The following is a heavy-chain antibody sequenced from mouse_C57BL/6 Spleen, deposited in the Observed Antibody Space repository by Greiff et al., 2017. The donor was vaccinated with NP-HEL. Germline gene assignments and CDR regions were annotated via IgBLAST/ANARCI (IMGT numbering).Heavy chain of an antibody. CDR2: ISSGSSTI. V-gene: IGHV5-17*01. J-gene: IGHJ3*01. Sequence: EVQLQESGGGLVKPGGSLKLSCAASGFTFSDYGMHWVRQAPEKGLEWVAYISSGSSTIYYADTVKGRFTISRDNAKNTLFLQMTSLRSEDTAMYYCARDYMAWFAYWGQGTLVTVSA. CDR1: GFTFSDYG. CDR3: ARDYMAWFAY. D-gene: IGHD2-12*01.